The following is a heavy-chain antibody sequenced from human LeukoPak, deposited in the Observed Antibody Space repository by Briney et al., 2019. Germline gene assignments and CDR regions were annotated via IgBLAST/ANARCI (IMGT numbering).Heavy chain of an antibody. CDR2: IRYDGSNE. CDR1: GFTFSSYG. V-gene: IGHV3-30*02. Sequence: GGSLRLSCAASGFTFSSYGMHWVRQAPGRGLEWVAFIRYDGSNEYYADSVKGRFTISRDNSKNTLYLQMNSLRAEDTAVYYCAKDANTGWSYFDYWGQGTLVTVSS. CDR3: AKDANTGWSYFDY. J-gene: IGHJ4*02. D-gene: IGHD6-19*01.